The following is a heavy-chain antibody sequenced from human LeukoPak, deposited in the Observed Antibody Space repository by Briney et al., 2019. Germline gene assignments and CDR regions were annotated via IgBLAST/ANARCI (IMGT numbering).Heavy chain of an antibody. CDR1: GFTFSGYT. D-gene: IGHD3-10*01. Sequence: PGGSLRLSCAASGFTFSGYTMNWVRQAPGTGLECVSYISSSSTSIYYADSVKGRFTISRDNAKNSLWLQMNSLRAEDTAVYYCARELVRGVIDYYYGMDVWGQGTTVTVSS. V-gene: IGHV3-48*01. CDR3: ARELVRGVIDYYYGMDV. J-gene: IGHJ6*02. CDR2: ISSSSTSI.